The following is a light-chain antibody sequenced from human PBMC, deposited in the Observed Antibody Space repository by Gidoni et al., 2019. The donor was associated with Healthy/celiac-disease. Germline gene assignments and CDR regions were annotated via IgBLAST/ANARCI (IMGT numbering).Light chain of an antibody. CDR3: AAWDDSLSGKV. CDR1: SSNIGSNY. J-gene: IGLJ3*02. CDR2: RNN. Sequence: QSVLTQPPSASGTPGQRVTISSSGSSSNIGSNYVYWYQQLPGTAPTLLIYRNNQRPSGVPDRFSGSKSGTSASLSISGLRSEDEADYYCAAWDDSLSGKVFGGGTKLTVL. V-gene: IGLV1-47*01.